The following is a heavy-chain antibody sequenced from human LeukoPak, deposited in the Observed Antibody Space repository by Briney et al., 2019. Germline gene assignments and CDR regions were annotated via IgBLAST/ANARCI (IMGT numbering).Heavy chain of an antibody. CDR1: GFTFSSYS. Sequence: PGGSLRLSCAASGFTFSSYSMNWVRQAPGKGLEWVSCISSSNTYIYYADSVKGRFTISRDNAKNSLYLQMNSLRAEDTAVYYCARDPSEYNGSSGDYWGQGTLVTVSS. V-gene: IGHV3-21*01. CDR3: ARDPSEYNGSSGDY. CDR2: ISSSNTYI. D-gene: IGHD6-6*01. J-gene: IGHJ4*02.